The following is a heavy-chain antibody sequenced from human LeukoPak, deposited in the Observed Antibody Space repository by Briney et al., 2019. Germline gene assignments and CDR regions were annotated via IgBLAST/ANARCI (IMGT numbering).Heavy chain of an antibody. CDR2: IYYSGST. J-gene: IGHJ4*02. V-gene: IGHV4-39*01. Sequence: SETLSLTCTVSGGSISSSSYYWGWIRQPPGKGLEWIGSIYYSGSTYYNPSLKSRITISVDASKNRISLNLSSVNAADTAMYYCATGELGAKDYWGQGTLVTVSS. D-gene: IGHD1-26*01. CDR3: ATGELGAKDY. CDR1: GGSISSSSYY.